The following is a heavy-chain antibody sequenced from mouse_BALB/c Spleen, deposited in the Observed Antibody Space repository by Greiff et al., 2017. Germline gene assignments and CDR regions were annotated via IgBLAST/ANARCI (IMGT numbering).Heavy chain of an antibody. CDR1: GFSLTSYG. J-gene: IGHJ4*01. CDR3: ARDRGRSYYAMDY. CDR2: IWAGGST. Sequence: VKLMESGPGLVAPSQSLSITCTVSGFSLTSYGVHWVRQPPGKGLEWLGVIWAGGSTNYNSALMSRLSISKDNSKSQVFLKMNSLQTDDTAMYYCARDRGRSYYAMDYWGQGTSVTVSS. V-gene: IGHV2-9*02. D-gene: IGHD3-3*01.